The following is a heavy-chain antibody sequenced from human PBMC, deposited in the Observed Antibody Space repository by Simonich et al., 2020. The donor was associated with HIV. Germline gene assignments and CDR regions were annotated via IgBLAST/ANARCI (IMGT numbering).Heavy chain of an antibody. CDR2: INAGNGNT. CDR3: ATDFAPDETNSYVDMSAFDM. V-gene: IGHV1-3*01. J-gene: IGHJ3*02. D-gene: IGHD3-16*01. Sequence: GQRLEWMGWINAGNGNTKYSQKFQGRVTITRDTSASTDYMELSSLRSDDTAVYYCATDFAPDETNSYVDMSAFDMWGQGTVVTVSS.